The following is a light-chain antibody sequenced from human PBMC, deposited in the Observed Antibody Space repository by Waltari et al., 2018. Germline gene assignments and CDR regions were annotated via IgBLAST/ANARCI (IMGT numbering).Light chain of an antibody. Sequence: QSALTQPASVSGSPGQSISISCTGTSSDVGGYNFVSWYQQHPGKAPQLMIYDVANRPSGVSNPFSGSKSGNTASLTISGLQAEDEADYYCSSYTSSSTRVFGTGTKVTVL. CDR3: SSYTSSSTRV. V-gene: IGLV2-14*03. CDR2: DVA. J-gene: IGLJ1*01. CDR1: SSDVGGYNF.